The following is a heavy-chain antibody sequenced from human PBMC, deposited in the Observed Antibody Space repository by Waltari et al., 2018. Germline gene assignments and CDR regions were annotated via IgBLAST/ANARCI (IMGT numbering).Heavy chain of an antibody. D-gene: IGHD2-8*01. J-gene: IGHJ6*02. Sequence: QVQLQESGPGLVKPSQTLSLTCTVSGGSISSCSYYWSWIRQPAGTVPEWIGRIYTSGSTNYNPSLKSRVTISVDTSKNQFSLKLSSVTAADTAVYYCARGSAPRVMGLMVYEYYYYGMDVWGQGTTVTVSS. CDR1: GGSISSCSYY. CDR2: IYTSGST. CDR3: ARGSAPRVMGLMVYEYYYYGMDV. V-gene: IGHV4-61*02.